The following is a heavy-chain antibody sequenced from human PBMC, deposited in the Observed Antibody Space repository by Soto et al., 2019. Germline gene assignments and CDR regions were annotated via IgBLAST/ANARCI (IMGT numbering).Heavy chain of an antibody. J-gene: IGHJ4*01. V-gene: IGHV3-30*18. CDR1: GFTFNSYG. Sequence: GGSLRLSCAASGFTFNSYGMHWVRQAPGKGLKWVVVISFDGRNTYHADYVKGRFTISRDNSKNTLYLQMTSLRADDTALYYCAKQSGSRRYYKVFGVGDCDYRG. CDR2: ISFDGRNT. CDR3: AKQSGSRRYYKVFGVGDCDY. D-gene: IGHD1-26*01.